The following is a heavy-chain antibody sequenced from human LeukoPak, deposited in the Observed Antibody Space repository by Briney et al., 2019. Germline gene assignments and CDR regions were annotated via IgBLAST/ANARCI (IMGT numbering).Heavy chain of an antibody. CDR2: ISAYNGNT. V-gene: IGHV1-18*01. CDR1: GYTFTSYG. J-gene: IGHJ4*02. CDR3: ARYYYGSALEAGPILC. D-gene: IGHD3-10*01. Sequence: ASVKVSCKASGYTFTSYGISWVRQAPGQGLEWMGWISAYNGNTNYAQKLQGRVTMTTDTSTSTAYMELRSLRSDDTAVYYCARYYYGSALEAGPILCWGQGTLVTVSS.